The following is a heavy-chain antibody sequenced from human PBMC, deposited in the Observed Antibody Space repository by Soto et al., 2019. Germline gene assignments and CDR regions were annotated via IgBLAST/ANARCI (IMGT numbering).Heavy chain of an antibody. CDR1: GGSISSGGYY. CDR3: ARGGPSYDILGYNWFDP. CDR2: IYYSGST. V-gene: IGHV4-31*03. Sequence: SETLSLTCTVSGGSISSGGYYWSWIRQHPGKGLEWIGYIYYSGSTYYNPPLKSRVTISVDTSKNQFSLKLSSVTAADTAVYYCARGGPSYDILGYNWFDPWGPGTLVTVSS. D-gene: IGHD3-9*01. J-gene: IGHJ5*02.